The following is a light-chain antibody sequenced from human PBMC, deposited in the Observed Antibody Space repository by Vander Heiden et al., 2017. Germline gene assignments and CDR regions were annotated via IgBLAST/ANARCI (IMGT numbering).Light chain of an antibody. CDR2: WAS. V-gene: IGKV4-1*01. CDR3: QQYYSTPYT. J-gene: IGKJ2*01. Sequence: DIVMTQSPDSLAVSLGERATINCKSSQSVLYSSNNKNYLAWYQQKPGQPPKLLIDWASTRESGVPDRFSGSGSGTDFTLSISRLQAEDVAVYYCQQYYSTPYTFGQGTKLEIK. CDR1: QSVLYSSNNKNY.